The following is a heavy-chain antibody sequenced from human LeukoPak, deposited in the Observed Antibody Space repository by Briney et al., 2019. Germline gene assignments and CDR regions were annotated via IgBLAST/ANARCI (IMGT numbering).Heavy chain of an antibody. CDR3: AKLNYATITADFDH. CDR1: GFTFSVSA. Sequence: PGGSLRLSCAASGFTFSVSAMSWVRQAPGKGLEWVSGISIGGDYTYYADSLKGRFTISRDNSKNTFSLKMSNLTAEDPALYYCAKLNYATITADFDHWGKGTLVTVSS. D-gene: IGHD3-16*01. J-gene: IGHJ4*02. CDR2: ISIGGDYT. V-gene: IGHV3-23*01.